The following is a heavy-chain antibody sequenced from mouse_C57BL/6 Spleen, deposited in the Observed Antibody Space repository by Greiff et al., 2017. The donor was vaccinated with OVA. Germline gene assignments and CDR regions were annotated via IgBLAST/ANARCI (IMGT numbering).Heavy chain of an antibody. V-gene: IGHV5-4*01. D-gene: IGHD2-5*01. CDR2: ISDGGSYT. CDR1: GFTFSSYA. CDR3: ARDPYSNYVDYYAMDY. Sequence: EVKLMESGGGLVKPGGSLKLSCAASGFTFSSYAMSWVRQTPEKRLEWVATISDGGSYTYYPDNVKGRFTISRDNAKNNLYLQMSHLKSEDTAMYYCARDPYSNYVDYYAMDYWGQGTSVTVSS. J-gene: IGHJ4*01.